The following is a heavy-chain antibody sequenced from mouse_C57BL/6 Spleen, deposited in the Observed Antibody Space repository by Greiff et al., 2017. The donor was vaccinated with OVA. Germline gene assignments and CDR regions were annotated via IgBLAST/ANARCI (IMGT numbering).Heavy chain of an antibody. V-gene: IGHV10-1*01. Sequence: DVHLVESGGGLVQPKGSLKLSCAASGFSFNTYAMNWVRQAPGKGLEWVARIRSKSNNYATYYADSVKDRFTISRDDSESMLYLQMNNLKTEDTAMYYCVRDGSSHAWFAYWGQGTLVTVSA. CDR2: IRSKSNNYAT. D-gene: IGHD1-1*01. J-gene: IGHJ3*01. CDR3: VRDGSSHAWFAY. CDR1: GFSFNTYA.